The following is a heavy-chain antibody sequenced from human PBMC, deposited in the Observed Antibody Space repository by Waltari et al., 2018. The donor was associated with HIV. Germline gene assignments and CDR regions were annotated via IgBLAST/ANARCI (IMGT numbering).Heavy chain of an antibody. CDR1: GFTFSLYW. V-gene: IGHV3-7*01. Sequence: EVQLVESGGGLVQPGGSLRLSCAASGFTFSLYWMSWVRQAPGKGLEWGANIKQDGSEKHYVDSVKGRFTISRDNAKKSLYLQMNSLRAEDTAVYYCARMGLMMYAIGAFDIWGQGTMVTVSS. D-gene: IGHD2-8*01. CDR3: ARMGLMMYAIGAFDI. CDR2: IKQDGSEK. J-gene: IGHJ3*02.